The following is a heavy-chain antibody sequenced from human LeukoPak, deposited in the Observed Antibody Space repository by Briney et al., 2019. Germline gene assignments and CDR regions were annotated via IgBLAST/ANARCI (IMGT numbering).Heavy chain of an antibody. CDR1: GGSISSFY. Sequence: LETLSLTCTVSGGSISSFYWSWIRQPPGKGLEWIGYIYYSGSANYNPSLKSRVTISVDTSKNQFSLKLTSVTAADTAVYYCARGQGGGIDYWGQGTLVTVSS. CDR2: IYYSGSA. D-gene: IGHD3-16*01. CDR3: ARGQGGGIDY. J-gene: IGHJ4*02. V-gene: IGHV4-59*01.